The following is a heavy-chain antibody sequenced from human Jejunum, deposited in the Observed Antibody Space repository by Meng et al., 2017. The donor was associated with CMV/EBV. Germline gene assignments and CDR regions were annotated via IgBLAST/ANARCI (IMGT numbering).Heavy chain of an antibody. D-gene: IGHD4-17*01. CDR1: GCALATCGVG. CDR3: AHRGNYGDYVFDS. J-gene: IGHJ5*01. V-gene: IGHV2-5*02. Sequence: CTFSGCALATCGVGVGWIRQHPGEALEWLALICWDDDKRYSPSLRSRLTIIKDTSKNQVVLTMTNTDPVDTATYYCAHRGNYGDYVFDSWGQGTLVTVS. CDR2: ICWDDDK.